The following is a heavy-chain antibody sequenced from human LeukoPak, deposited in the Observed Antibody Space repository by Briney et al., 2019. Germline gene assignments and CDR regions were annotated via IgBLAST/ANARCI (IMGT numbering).Heavy chain of an antibody. J-gene: IGHJ4*02. CDR3: ARRFVNYDIFSGPIFDY. CDR1: GYTFTNYG. Sequence: ASVKVSCKASGYTFTNYGISWVRQAPGQGLEWMAWISPYNGNTNYAQRLQGRVTMSTDTSTSTAYMELRSLRSDDTAVYYCARRFVNYDIFSGPIFDYWGQGTLVTVSS. V-gene: IGHV1-18*01. D-gene: IGHD3-9*01. CDR2: ISPYNGNT.